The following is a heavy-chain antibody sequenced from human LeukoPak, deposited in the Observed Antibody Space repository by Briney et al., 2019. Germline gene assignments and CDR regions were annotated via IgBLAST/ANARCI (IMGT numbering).Heavy chain of an antibody. CDR2: ISADASST. CDR1: GFTFSSYA. V-gene: IGHV3-23*01. D-gene: IGHD4-17*01. Sequence: GSLRLSCAASGFTFSSYAMHWVRQAPGKGLEWVSAISADASSTYYADSVKGPITISRDNSKNTLFLQMNSLRAEDTAVYYCARGAYGDYDYWGQGTLVTVSS. J-gene: IGHJ4*02. CDR3: ARGAYGDYDY.